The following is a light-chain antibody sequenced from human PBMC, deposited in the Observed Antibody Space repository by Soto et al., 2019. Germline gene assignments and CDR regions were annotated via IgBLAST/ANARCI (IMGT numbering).Light chain of an antibody. V-gene: IGLV2-14*03. CDR3: ISYTDRQSYL. Sequence: HSVLTQPASVSGSPGQSITISCRGTSSDIGSYDHVAWYQQFPGKSPKLIIYAVSYRPSGVSDRFSGSKSGISASLTISGLQTEDGANYYCISYTDRQSYLSETGTK. J-gene: IGLJ1*01. CDR1: SSDIGSYDH. CDR2: AVS.